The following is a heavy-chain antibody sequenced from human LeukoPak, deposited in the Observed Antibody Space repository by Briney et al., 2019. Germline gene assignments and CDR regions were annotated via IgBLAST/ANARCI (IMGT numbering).Heavy chain of an antibody. Sequence: ASVKVSCKASGYTFTGYYMHWVRQAPGQGLEWMGWINPNSGGTNYAQKFQGRVTMTRDTSISTACMELSSLRSDDTAVYYCARDKAGLDYWGQGTLVTVSS. CDR3: ARDKAGLDY. J-gene: IGHJ4*02. D-gene: IGHD6-13*01. CDR1: GYTFTGYY. CDR2: INPNSGGT. V-gene: IGHV1-2*02.